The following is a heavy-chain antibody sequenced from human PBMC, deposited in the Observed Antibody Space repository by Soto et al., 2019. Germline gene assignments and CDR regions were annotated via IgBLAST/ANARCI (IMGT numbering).Heavy chain of an antibody. V-gene: IGHV4-34*01. CDR1: GGPLSGYY. D-gene: IGHD3-16*01. Sequence: QVQLQQWGAGLLNPSETLSLTCAVYGGPLSGYYWSWIRQPPGKGLEWIGDINHGGSTNYNPSLKSRVTISVDTSQNQFSLTLNSVTAAGTAVYYCANPRGRRFDYWGQGTLVTVSS. CDR2: INHGGST. CDR3: ANPRGRRFDY. J-gene: IGHJ4*02.